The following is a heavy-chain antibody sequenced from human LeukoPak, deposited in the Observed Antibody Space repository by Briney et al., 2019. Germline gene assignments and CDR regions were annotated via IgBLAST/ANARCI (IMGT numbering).Heavy chain of an antibody. D-gene: IGHD1-26*01. J-gene: IGHJ3*02. CDR2: TYYKSKWYN. Sequence: SQTLSLTCAISGDSVSSNSATWHWIRQSPSRGLEWLGRTYYKSKWYNDYAVSVKSRITINSDTSKIQFSLQLNSVTPEDTAVYYCARVSSPWSPRDAFDIWGQGTMVTVSS. CDR3: ARVSSPWSPRDAFDI. V-gene: IGHV6-1*01. CDR1: GDSVSSNSAT.